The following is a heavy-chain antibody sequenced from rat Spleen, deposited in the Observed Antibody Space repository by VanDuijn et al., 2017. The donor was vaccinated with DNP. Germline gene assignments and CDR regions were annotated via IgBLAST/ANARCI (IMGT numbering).Heavy chain of an antibody. CDR1: GFNFNDYW. D-gene: IGHD1-11*01. V-gene: IGHV4-2*01. CDR3: ARGPNYGGYLDYFDY. J-gene: IGHJ2*01. CDR2: INKDSSTI. Sequence: EVKLVESGGGLVQPGRSLKLSCAASGFNFNDYWMGWVRQAPGKGLEWIGEINKDSSTIKYTPSLKDKFTISRDNGQNILYLQMSKVGSDETAIYYCARGPNYGGYLDYFDYWGQGVMVTVSS.